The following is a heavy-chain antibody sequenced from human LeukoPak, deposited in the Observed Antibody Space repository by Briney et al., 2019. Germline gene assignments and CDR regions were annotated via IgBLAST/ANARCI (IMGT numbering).Heavy chain of an antibody. CDR1: GFTFSSYE. CDR3: ARLNRLSSALVDI. Sequence: GGSLRLSCAASGFTFSSYEMNWVRQAPGKGLEWVSYISSSGSTIYYADSVKGRFTISRDNAKNSLYLQMNSLRAEDTAVYYCARLNRLSSALVDIWGQGTMVTVSS. CDR2: ISSSGSTI. J-gene: IGHJ3*02. D-gene: IGHD6-19*01. V-gene: IGHV3-48*03.